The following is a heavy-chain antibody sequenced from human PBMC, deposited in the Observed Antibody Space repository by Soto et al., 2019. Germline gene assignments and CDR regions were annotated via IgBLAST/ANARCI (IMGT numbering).Heavy chain of an antibody. CDR3: ARQDCSRTTCHDFDS. CDR1: GGSVSNGAYF. D-gene: IGHD2-2*01. J-gene: IGHJ4*02. V-gene: IGHV4-30-4*01. CDR2: IYFSGTT. Sequence: SETLSLTCTVSGGSVSNGAYFWNWIRHPPGKGLEWIGYIYFSGTTYYNPSLKSRLKISVDTAKNQFSLQLSSVTAADTAVYYCARQDCSRTTCHDFDSWGQGTMLAV.